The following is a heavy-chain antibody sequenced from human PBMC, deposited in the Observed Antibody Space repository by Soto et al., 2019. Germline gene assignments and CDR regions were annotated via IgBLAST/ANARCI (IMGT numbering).Heavy chain of an antibody. Sequence: QVQLVQSGAEMKKPGASVTVSCKASGYSFTGYYLHWVRQAPGQGLEWLGWINPNSGATNHAQKFQGRVTMTRDRSITTASMDLNRLTSDDTAVYYCARDSVSTIGDFDNWGQGTLVTVSS. CDR1: GYSFTGYY. CDR3: ARDSVSTIGDFDN. D-gene: IGHD5-12*01. CDR2: INPNSGAT. J-gene: IGHJ4*02. V-gene: IGHV1-2*02.